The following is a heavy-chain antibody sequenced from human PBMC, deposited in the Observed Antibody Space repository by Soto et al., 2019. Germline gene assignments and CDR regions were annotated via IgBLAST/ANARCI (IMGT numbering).Heavy chain of an antibody. CDR1: GFTFSSYA. CDR2: ISGSGGST. V-gene: IGHV3-23*01. Sequence: EVQLLESGGGLVQPGGSLRLSCAASGFTFSSYAMNWVRQAPGKGLEWVSVISGSGGSTYYVDSVKGRFTISRDNSKNTLYLQMNSLRVEDTAVYRCARGPGWFGDWGQGTLVTVSS. D-gene: IGHD3-10*01. CDR3: ARGPGWFGD. J-gene: IGHJ4*02.